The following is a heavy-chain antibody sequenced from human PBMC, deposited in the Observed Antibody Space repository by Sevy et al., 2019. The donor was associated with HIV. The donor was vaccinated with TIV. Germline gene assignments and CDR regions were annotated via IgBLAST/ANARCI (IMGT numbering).Heavy chain of an antibody. V-gene: IGHV4-31*03. CDR2: IYYSGST. CDR3: ARVWGAGAFDI. J-gene: IGHJ3*02. D-gene: IGHD3-10*01. CDR1: GGSISSGDYY. Sequence: SETLSLTCTVSGGSISSGDYYWSWIRQHPGKGLEWIGYIYYSGSTYYNPSLKSRVTISVDTSKNQFSLKLSSVTAADTAVYYCARVWGAGAFDIWGQGTMVTVSS.